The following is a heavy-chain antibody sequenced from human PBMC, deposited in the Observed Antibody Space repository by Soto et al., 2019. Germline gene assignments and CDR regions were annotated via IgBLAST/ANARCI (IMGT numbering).Heavy chain of an antibody. V-gene: IGHV1-3*01. CDR3: ARPLSYYDSSGYLEDNYYGMDV. D-gene: IGHD3-22*01. J-gene: IGHJ6*02. Sequence: ASVKVSCKAGGYGFTSYAMHWVRQAPGQGLEWMGWISAYNGNTNYAQKFQGRVTMTRNTSIRTAYMELSSLRSEDTAVYYCARPLSYYDSSGYLEDNYYGMDVWGQGTTVTVSS. CDR1: GYGFTSYA. CDR2: ISAYNGNT.